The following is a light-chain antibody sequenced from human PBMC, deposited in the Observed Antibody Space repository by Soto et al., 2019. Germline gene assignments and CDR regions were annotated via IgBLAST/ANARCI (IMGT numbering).Light chain of an antibody. Sequence: DIVMTQSPLSLPDTPGEPASSSCRSSQSLLHSNGYNYLDWYLQKPGQSPQLLIYLGSNRASGVPDRFSGSGSGTDFTLKISRVEAEDVGVYYCMQALQTPRTFGGGTKVEIK. J-gene: IGKJ4*01. V-gene: IGKV2-28*01. CDR2: LGS. CDR3: MQALQTPRT. CDR1: QSLLHSNGYNY.